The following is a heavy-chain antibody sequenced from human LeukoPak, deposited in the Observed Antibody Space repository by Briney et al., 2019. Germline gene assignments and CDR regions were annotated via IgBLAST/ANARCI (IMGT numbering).Heavy chain of an antibody. V-gene: IGHV3-23*01. Sequence: PGGSLRLSCAASGFTFSSYAMSWVRQAPGKGLEWVSAISGNGGSTYYADSVKGRFTISRDNSKNTLYLQMNSLRAEDTAVYYCAKEFFDGDYVNWFDPWGQGTLVTVSS. CDR3: AKEFFDGDYVNWFDP. J-gene: IGHJ5*02. CDR1: GFTFSSYA. CDR2: ISGNGGST. D-gene: IGHD4-17*01.